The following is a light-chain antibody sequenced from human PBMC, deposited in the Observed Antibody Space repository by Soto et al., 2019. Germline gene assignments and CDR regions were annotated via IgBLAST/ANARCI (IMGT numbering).Light chain of an antibody. CDR1: DSDIGTYIY. V-gene: IGLV2-14*01. CDR2: EVS. CDR3: ASYTSSSTSVI. J-gene: IGLJ2*01. Sequence: QSALTQPPSASGSPGQSVTISCTGSDSDIGTYIYVSWYQQHPDKAPKLIIFEVSNRPSGISSRFSGSKSGNTASLTISGLQAEDEADYYCASYTSSSTSVIFGRGTKLTVL.